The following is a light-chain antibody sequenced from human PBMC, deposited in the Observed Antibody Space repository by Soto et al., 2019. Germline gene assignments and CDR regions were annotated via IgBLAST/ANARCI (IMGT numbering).Light chain of an antibody. CDR2: EVS. CDR3: ASYTSYTTLWV. J-gene: IGLJ3*02. V-gene: IGLV2-14*01. CDR1: SSDVGGYKY. Sequence: QAVLTQPASVSGSPGQSITISCTGTSSDVGGYKYVSWYQQHPDKAPKLIIFEVSNRPSGISSRFSGSKSGNTASLTISGLQAEDEADYYCASYTSYTTLWVFGGGTKLTVL.